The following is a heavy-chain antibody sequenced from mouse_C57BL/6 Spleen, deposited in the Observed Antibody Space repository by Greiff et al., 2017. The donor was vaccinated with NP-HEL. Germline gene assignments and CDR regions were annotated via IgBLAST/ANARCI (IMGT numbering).Heavy chain of an antibody. J-gene: IGHJ2*01. CDR1: GYTFPSYW. V-gene: IGHV1-55*01. CDR3: ERQDYYDYDEDY. CDR2: IYPGSGST. D-gene: IGHD2-4*01. Sequence: QVQLQQPGAELVKPGASVKMSCKASGYTFPSYWITWVKQRPGQGLEWIGDIYPGSGSTNYNEKFKSKATLTVDTSSSTAYMQLSSLTSEDSAVCYSERQDYYDYDEDYWGQGTTLTVSS.